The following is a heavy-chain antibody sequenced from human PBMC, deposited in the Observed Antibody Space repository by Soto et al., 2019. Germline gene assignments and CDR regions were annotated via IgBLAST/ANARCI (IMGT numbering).Heavy chain of an antibody. Sequence: QVQVMQSGAQLTQPGASVKVSCETSGYPLPTYGLSWVRQAPGQGLEWMGWIVGDSGNTVYAQKFQGRVTMYRDTSTSTDYMELRRLTSDDSALYYCATVSGYGSGSIRFDFGGQGTLVSVSS. CDR3: ATVSGYGSGSIRFDF. V-gene: IGHV1-18*01. J-gene: IGHJ4*02. CDR1: GYPLPTYG. CDR2: IVGDSGNT. D-gene: IGHD3-10*01.